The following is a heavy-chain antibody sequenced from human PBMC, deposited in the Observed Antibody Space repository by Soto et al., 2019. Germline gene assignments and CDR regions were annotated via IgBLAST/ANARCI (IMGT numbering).Heavy chain of an antibody. CDR2: IWYDGSNK. CDR1: GFTFSSYG. D-gene: IGHD3-16*01. J-gene: IGHJ4*02. Sequence: GGSLRLSCAASGFTFSSYGMHWVRQAPGKGLEWVAVIWYDGSNKYYADSVKGRFTISRDNSKNTLYLQMNSLRAEDTAVYYCASLPAYDYVWGRKYYFDYWGQGTLVTVSS. V-gene: IGHV3-33*01. CDR3: ASLPAYDYVWGRKYYFDY.